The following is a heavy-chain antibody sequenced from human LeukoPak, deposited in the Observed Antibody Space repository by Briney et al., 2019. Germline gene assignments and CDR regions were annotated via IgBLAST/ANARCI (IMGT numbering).Heavy chain of an antibody. J-gene: IGHJ6*03. CDR2: IRYDANTE. V-gene: IGHV3-30*02. CDR1: GFSFKYYG. CDR3: ARVYYGSGSLHYYYYYMDV. Sequence: PGGSLRLSCAASGFSFKYYGMHWVRQAPGKGLEWLAFIRYDANTEYYADSVQGRFTISRDNSKNTLYLQMNSLRAEDTAVYYCARVYYGSGSLHYYYYYMDVWGKGTTVTISS. D-gene: IGHD3-10*01.